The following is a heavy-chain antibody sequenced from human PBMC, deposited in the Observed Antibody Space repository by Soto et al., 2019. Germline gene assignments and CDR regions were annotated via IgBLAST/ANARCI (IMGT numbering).Heavy chain of an antibody. J-gene: IGHJ3*02. CDR1: GGPITSNNW. CDR3: TEDYTGSDAFHI. V-gene: IGHV4-4*02. Sequence: PSDTLSLICAVSGGPITSNNWYNWVRQPPGKGLEWIGEVDHRGTTNYSPSLKSRVTISVDKSRNQFSLTLTSVTAADTAMYYCTEDYTGSDAFHICGEGTMFTASS. D-gene: IGHD2-8*02. CDR2: VDHRGTT.